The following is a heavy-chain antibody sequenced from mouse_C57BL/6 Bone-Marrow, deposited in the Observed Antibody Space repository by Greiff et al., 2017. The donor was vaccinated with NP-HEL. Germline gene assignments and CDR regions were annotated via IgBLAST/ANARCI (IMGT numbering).Heavy chain of an antibody. V-gene: IGHV14-4*01. CDR2: IDPENGDT. CDR1: GFNIKDDY. D-gene: IGHD1-1*01. J-gene: IGHJ4*01. Sequence: VQLQQSGAELVRPGASVKLSCTVSGFNIKDDYMHWVKQRPEQGLEWIGWIDPENGDTEYASKFQGKATITADTSSNTAYLQLSSLTSEDTAVYYCTTGGSSPYAMDYWGQGTSVNVSS. CDR3: TTGGSSPYAMDY.